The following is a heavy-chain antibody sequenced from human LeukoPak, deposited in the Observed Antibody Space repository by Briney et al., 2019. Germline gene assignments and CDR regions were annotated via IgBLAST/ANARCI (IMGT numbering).Heavy chain of an antibody. CDR2: IYYSGST. Sequence: PSETLSLTCTVSGGSISSGDYYWSWIRQPPGKGLEWIGYIYYSGSTYYNPSLKSRVTISVDTSKNQFSLKLSSVTAADTAVYYCARQTGKNRVRGVIIHWGQGTLVTVSS. CDR1: GGSISSGDYY. J-gene: IGHJ4*02. V-gene: IGHV4-30-4*08. D-gene: IGHD3-10*01. CDR3: ARQTGKNRVRGVIIH.